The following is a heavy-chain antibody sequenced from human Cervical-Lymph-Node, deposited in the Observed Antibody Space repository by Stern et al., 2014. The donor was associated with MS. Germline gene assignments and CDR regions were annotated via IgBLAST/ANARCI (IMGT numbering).Heavy chain of an antibody. CDR3: ARDAALFGRNPLDY. V-gene: IGHV1-18*01. CDR1: GYTFTSYG. J-gene: IGHJ4*02. Sequence: QMQLVQSGAEVKKPWASVTVSCKASGYTFTSYGISWVRKAPGQGLEWMGRISAYNGNTNYAQKLQGRVTMTTDTSTSTAYMELRSLRSDDTAVYYCARDAALFGRNPLDYWGQGTLLTVSS. D-gene: IGHD3/OR15-3a*01. CDR2: ISAYNGNT.